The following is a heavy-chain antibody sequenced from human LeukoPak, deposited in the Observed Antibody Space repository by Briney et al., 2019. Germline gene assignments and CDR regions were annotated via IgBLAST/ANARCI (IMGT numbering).Heavy chain of an antibody. CDR2: INPSGGST. J-gene: IGHJ4*02. CDR1: GYSLNAYY. V-gene: IGHV1-46*02. Sequence: ASVKVSCKTSGYSLNAYYMHWVRQAPGQGLEWMGIINPSGGSTSYAQKFQGRVTMTRDTSTSTVYMELSSLRSEDTAVYYCARVDGDQLLFWWGQGTLVTVSS. D-gene: IGHD2-2*01. CDR3: ARVDGDQLLFW.